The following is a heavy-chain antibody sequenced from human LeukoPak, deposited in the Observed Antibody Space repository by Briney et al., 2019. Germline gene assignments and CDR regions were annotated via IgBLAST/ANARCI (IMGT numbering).Heavy chain of an antibody. CDR2: INPNSGGT. Sequence: GASVKVSCKASGYTFTGYYMHWVRQAPGQGLEWMGWINPNSGGTNYAQKFQGRVTMTRDTSISTAYMELSRLRSDDTAVYYCARDLDFWSGYYRYYYYMDVWGKGTTVTVSS. V-gene: IGHV1-2*02. CDR1: GYTFTGYY. CDR3: ARDLDFWSGYYRYYYYMDV. D-gene: IGHD3-3*01. J-gene: IGHJ6*03.